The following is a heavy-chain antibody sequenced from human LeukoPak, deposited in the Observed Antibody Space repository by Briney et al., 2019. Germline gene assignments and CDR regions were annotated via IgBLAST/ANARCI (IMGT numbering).Heavy chain of an antibody. CDR2: ISGSGGST. Sequence: GGSLRLSCAASGFTFSSYAMSWVRQAPGKGLEWVSDISGSGGSTYYADSVKGRFTISRDNSKNTLYLQMNSLRAEDTAVYYCAKDFTVAGTEAYYYYYGMDVWGQGTTVTVSS. D-gene: IGHD6-19*01. CDR3: AKDFTVAGTEAYYYYYGMDV. J-gene: IGHJ6*02. V-gene: IGHV3-23*01. CDR1: GFTFSSYA.